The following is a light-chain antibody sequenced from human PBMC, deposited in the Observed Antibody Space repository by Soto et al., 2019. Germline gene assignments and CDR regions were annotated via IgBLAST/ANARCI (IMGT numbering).Light chain of an antibody. CDR1: QRVYNW. J-gene: IGKJ3*01. Sequence: IEMTQYPSTVSASVGARVTITCRASQRVYNWLAWYQQKPGKAPKLLISSVSTLDSGVPSRLSGSGSGTEFTLAISRLPPEDLGTYFCQQYNKYLSLGPGTKGEI. CDR3: QQYNKYLS. V-gene: IGKV1-5*01. CDR2: SVS.